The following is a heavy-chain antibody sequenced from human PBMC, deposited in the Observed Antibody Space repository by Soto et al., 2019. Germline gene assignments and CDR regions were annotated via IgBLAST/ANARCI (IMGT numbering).Heavy chain of an antibody. CDR3: ARDHREAARRGIDY. D-gene: IGHD6-6*01. CDR2: IYYSGST. J-gene: IGHJ4*02. V-gene: IGHV4-31*03. Sequence: LSLTCTVSGGSISSGGYYWSWIRQHPGKGLEWIGYIYYSGSTYYNPSLKSRVTISVDTSKNQFSLKLSSVTAADTAVYYCARDHREAARRGIDYWGQGTLVTVSS. CDR1: GGSISSGGYY.